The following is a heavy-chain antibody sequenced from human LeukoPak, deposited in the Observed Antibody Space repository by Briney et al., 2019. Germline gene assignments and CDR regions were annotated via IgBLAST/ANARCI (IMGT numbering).Heavy chain of an antibody. CDR1: GFTFSNYN. Sequence: GGSLRLSCAASGFTFSNYNMNWVRQAPGKGLEWVSSISSSSRSYIYYADSVKGRFTISRDNAKNSLYLQVNSLRAEDTAVYYCAREHSGYDFPGRDYYYMDVWGKGTTVTVSS. D-gene: IGHD5-12*01. CDR2: ISSSSRSYI. J-gene: IGHJ6*03. CDR3: AREHSGYDFPGRDYYYMDV. V-gene: IGHV3-21*01.